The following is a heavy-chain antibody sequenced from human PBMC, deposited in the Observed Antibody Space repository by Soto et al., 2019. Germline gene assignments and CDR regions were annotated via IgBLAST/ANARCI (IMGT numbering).Heavy chain of an antibody. CDR1: GYRFTSYH. D-gene: IGHD3-22*01. J-gene: IGHJ4*02. V-gene: IGHV1-46*01. CDR2: INPSGGSS. CDR3: ARSHDSSGYSFFDY. Sequence: QVQLVQSGAEVKKPGASVKLSCKASGYRFTSYHMHWVRQAPGQGLEWMVIINPSGGSSKYAQKFLDRVTMTRDTSTSTVYMDLSSLKSEDTAVYYCARSHDSSGYSFFDYWGQGTLVTVSS.